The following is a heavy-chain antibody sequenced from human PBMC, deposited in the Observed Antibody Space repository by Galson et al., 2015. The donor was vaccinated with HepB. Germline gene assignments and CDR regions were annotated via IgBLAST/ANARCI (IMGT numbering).Heavy chain of an antibody. J-gene: IGHJ4*02. CDR1: GFSLSTSGMC. V-gene: IGHV2-70*11. D-gene: IGHD3-22*01. CDR2: IDWGDDK. CDR3: ARYYYDRSGYYFDH. Sequence: PALVKPTQTLTLTCTFSGFSLSTSGMCVSWIRQPPGKALEWLARIDWGDDKYYSTSLKTRLTISKDTSKNQVVLTMSNMDPVDTATYYCARYYYDRSGYYFDHWGQGTLVTVSS.